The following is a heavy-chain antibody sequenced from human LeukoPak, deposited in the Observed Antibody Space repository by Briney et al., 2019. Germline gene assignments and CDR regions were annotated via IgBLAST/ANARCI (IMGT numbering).Heavy chain of an antibody. CDR3: ARAADYGDSNFDY. D-gene: IGHD4-17*01. Sequence: PETLSLTCTVSGGSISTHYWSWLRQPAGKGLEWIGRIYPGASTDYNPSLKSRVTISVDTSKNHFSLTLTSVTAADTAVYFCARAADYGDSNFDYWGQGTLVTVSS. V-gene: IGHV4-4*07. CDR1: GGSISTHY. J-gene: IGHJ4*02. CDR2: IYPGAST.